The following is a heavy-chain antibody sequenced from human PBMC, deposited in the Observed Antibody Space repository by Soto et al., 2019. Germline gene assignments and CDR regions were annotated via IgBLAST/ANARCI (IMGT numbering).Heavy chain of an antibody. CDR1: GYSFTNYG. Sequence: QDPLVQSGGEVKKPGASVKVSCKASGYSFTNYGITWVRQAPGQGVEWMGWISAYNGDTNYAQKLQGRVTMTTAAATSTAYLELRRLRSDATAVYYCARDRGVAPPVAGNTHYYYYMDVWGKGTTVTVSS. D-gene: IGHD6-19*01. CDR2: ISAYNGDT. J-gene: IGHJ6*03. V-gene: IGHV1-18*01. CDR3: ARDRGVAPPVAGNTHYYYYMDV.